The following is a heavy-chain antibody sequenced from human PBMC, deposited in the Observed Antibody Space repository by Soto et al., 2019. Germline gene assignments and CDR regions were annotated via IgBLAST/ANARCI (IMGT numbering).Heavy chain of an antibody. V-gene: IGHV5-51*01. J-gene: IGHJ6*04. CDR1: GYSFTSYW. CDR2: IYPGDSDT. D-gene: IGHD5-18*01. Sequence: PGASLKISCKGSGYSFTSYWIGWVRQMPGKGLEWMGIIYPGDSDTRYSPSFEGQVTISADKSITTAYLQWSSLKASDTAMYYCAGPGYRSSRYNGLDFWVKGTTVTVPS. CDR3: AGPGYRSSRYNGLDF.